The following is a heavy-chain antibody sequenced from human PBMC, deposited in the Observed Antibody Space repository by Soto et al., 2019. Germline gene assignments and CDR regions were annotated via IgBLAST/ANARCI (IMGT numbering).Heavy chain of an antibody. CDR3: ATGYCSSTSCYRDGMDV. Sequence: AASVKVSCKVSGYTLTELSMHWVRQAPGKGLEWMGGFDPEDGETIYAQKFQGRVTMTEDTSTDTAYMELSSLRSEDTAVYYCATGYCSSTSCYRDGMDVWGQGTTVTVSS. J-gene: IGHJ6*02. CDR2: FDPEDGET. CDR1: GYTLTELS. D-gene: IGHD2-2*02. V-gene: IGHV1-24*01.